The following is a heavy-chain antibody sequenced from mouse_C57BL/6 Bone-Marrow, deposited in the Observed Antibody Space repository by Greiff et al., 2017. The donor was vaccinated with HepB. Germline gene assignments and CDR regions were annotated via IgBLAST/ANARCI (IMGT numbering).Heavy chain of an antibody. CDR3: ARSVYVSTYYYAMSY. J-gene: IGHJ4*01. CDR1: GYAFSSSW. D-gene: IGHD1-1*01. Sequence: QVQLKESGPELVKPGASVKISCKASGYAFSSSWMNWVKQRPGKGLEWIGRIYPGDGDTNYNGKFKGKATLTADKSSSTAYMRLSSLTSEDSAVYFCARSVYVSTYYYAMSYWGEGTPFTVSS. V-gene: IGHV1-82*01. CDR2: IYPGDGDT.